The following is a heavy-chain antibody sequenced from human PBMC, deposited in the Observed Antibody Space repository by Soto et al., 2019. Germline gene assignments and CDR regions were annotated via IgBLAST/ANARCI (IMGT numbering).Heavy chain of an antibody. J-gene: IGHJ4*02. V-gene: IGHV1-69*12. Sequence: QVQLVQSGAEVKKPGSSVKVSCKASGGTFSSYAISWVRQAPGQGLEWMGGIIPIFGTANYAQKFQGRVTITADEYTSTAYMELSRMRSEETAVYYCAGGTRVADFDYWGQGTLVTVSS. CDR3: AGGTRVADFDY. CDR2: IIPIFGTA. D-gene: IGHD6-19*01. CDR1: GGTFSSYA.